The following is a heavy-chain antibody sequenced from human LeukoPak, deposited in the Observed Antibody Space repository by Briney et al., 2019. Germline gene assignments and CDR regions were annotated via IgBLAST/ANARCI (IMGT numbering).Heavy chain of an antibody. J-gene: IGHJ4*02. V-gene: IGHV3-30*02. CDR2: LGYDGSNK. Sequence: PGGTLRLSCAASGFTFSSYGMHWVGQAPGPGLEWVAFLGYDGSNKYYADSVKGRFTISRDNSKNTLYLQMNSLRAEDTAVYYCAKGLVGYRPFYFDYWGQGTLVTVSA. D-gene: IGHD5-18*01. CDR3: AKGLVGYRPFYFDY. CDR1: GFTFSSYG.